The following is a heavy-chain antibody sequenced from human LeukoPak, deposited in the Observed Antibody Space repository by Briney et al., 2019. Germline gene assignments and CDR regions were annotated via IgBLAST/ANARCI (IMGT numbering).Heavy chain of an antibody. J-gene: IGHJ4*02. Sequence: GGSLRLSCAASGLTFSKYLMLWVRQAPGKGLESVSRINTDGTVTTYADSVKGRFTVSRDSADNTMFLQMNSVRDEDTAVYYCATKQWLAPPPDSWGQGTPVTVSS. CDR1: GLTFSKYL. CDR2: INTDGTVT. CDR3: ATKQWLAPPPDS. V-gene: IGHV3-74*01. D-gene: IGHD6-19*01.